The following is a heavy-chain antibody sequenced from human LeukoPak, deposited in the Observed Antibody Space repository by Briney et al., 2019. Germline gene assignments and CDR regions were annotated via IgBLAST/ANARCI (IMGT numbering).Heavy chain of an antibody. CDR3: AKVGGYSYGYYNS. J-gene: IGHJ5*02. CDR2: ISYDGSNK. CDR1: GFTLSNYG. D-gene: IGHD5-18*01. Sequence: GRSLRLSCAASGFTLSNYGMHWVCHAPGKGLEWVAVISYDGSNKYYADSVKGRFTISRDNSKNTLSLQMNSLRGEDTAVYYCAKVGGYSYGYYNSWGQGTLVTVSS. V-gene: IGHV3-30*18.